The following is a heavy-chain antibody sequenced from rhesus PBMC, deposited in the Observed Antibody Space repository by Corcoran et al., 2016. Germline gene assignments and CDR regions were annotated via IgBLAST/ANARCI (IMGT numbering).Heavy chain of an antibody. D-gene: IGHD3-3*01. CDR3: ARYGIWTGYDV. V-gene: IGHV4-65*01. CDR2: ISDSSGST. J-gene: IGHJ5-1*01. Sequence: QVQLQESGPGLVKPSETLSLTCAASGGSVSSSNWWSWIRQPPGTGLEGIGYISDSSGSTYYNPSLKSRVTISTDTSKNQFSLKLSSVTAADTAVYYCARYGIWTGYDVWGPGVLVTVSS. CDR1: GGSVSSSNW.